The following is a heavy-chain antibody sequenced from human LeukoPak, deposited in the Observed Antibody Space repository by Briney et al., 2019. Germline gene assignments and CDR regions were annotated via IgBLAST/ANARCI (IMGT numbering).Heavy chain of an antibody. D-gene: IGHD6-19*01. J-gene: IGHJ4*02. Sequence: GGSLRLSCAASGFTFSSYGMHWVRQAPGKGLEWVAVIWYDGSNKYYADSVKGRFTISRDNAKNSLYLQINSLRDEDTAVYYCARHGIAVAGTFDYWGQGTLVTVSS. CDR3: ARHGIAVAGTFDY. V-gene: IGHV3-33*01. CDR2: IWYDGSNK. CDR1: GFTFSSYG.